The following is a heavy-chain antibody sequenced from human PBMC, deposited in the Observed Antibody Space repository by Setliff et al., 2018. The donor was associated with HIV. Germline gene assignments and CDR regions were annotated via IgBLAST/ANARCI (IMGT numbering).Heavy chain of an antibody. J-gene: IGHJ3*02. Sequence: PSETLSLTCAVYGGSFSGHYWSWIRQPPGKGLEWTGEINRNGNTNYNPSLKSRVTISVDTSKNQFSLKLSSVTAADTGLYFCARAPNRIGNMVRGVSRAYDIWGQGTMVT. V-gene: IGHV4-34*01. D-gene: IGHD3-10*01. CDR2: INRNGNT. CDR3: ARAPNRIGNMVRGVSRAYDI. CDR1: GGSFSGHY.